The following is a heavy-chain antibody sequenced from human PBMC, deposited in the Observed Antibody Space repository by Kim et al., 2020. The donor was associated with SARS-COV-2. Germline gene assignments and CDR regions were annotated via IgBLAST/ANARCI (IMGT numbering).Heavy chain of an antibody. CDR1: GFTFSMYW. Sequence: GSLRLSCAASGFTFSMYWMHWVRQVPGKGLMWVSYINTDGSSTSYADSVKGRFTISRDNAKNTLDLQMNSLRAEDTAVYYCARVGYSSYVAYWGQGTLVTVSS. CDR3: ARVGYSSYVAY. D-gene: IGHD4-4*01. V-gene: IGHV3-74*01. CDR2: INTDGSST. J-gene: IGHJ4*02.